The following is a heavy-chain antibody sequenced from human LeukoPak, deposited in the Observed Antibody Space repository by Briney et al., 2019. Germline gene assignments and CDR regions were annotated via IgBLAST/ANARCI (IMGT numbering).Heavy chain of an antibody. CDR3: AKENWLTVTSPGRTSFDY. CDR2: IRDDGSNK. CDR1: GFTFSSYG. V-gene: IGHV3-30*02. J-gene: IGHJ4*02. Sequence: GGSLRLTCAASGFTFSSYGMHWVRQAPGKGLEWVAFIRDDGSNKYYADSVKGRFTISRDNSKNTLYLQMNSLRAEDTAVYYCAKENWLTVTSPGRTSFDYWGQGTLVTVSP. D-gene: IGHD4-17*01.